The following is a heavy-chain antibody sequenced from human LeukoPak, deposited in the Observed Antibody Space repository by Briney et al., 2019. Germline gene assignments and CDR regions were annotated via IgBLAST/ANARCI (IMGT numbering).Heavy chain of an antibody. Sequence: PGGSLTLSCAASGFTFSSYGMHWVRQAPGKGLEWVAVISYDGSNKYYADSVKGRFTISRDNSKNTLYLQMNSLRAEDTAVYYCAKVWDYYDSSGYWDAFDIWGQGTMVTVSS. CDR2: ISYDGSNK. J-gene: IGHJ3*02. V-gene: IGHV3-30*18. CDR1: GFTFSSYG. CDR3: AKVWDYYDSSGYWDAFDI. D-gene: IGHD3-22*01.